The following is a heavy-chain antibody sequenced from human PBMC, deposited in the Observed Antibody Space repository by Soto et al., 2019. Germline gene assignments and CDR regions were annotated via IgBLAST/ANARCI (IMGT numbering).Heavy chain of an antibody. J-gene: IGHJ6*02. CDR2: VSFDCSNK. V-gene: IGHV3-30-3*01. CDR3: ARLPGPLVAVLYIYPLDGREAMSDVDV. Sequence: QMQLVESGGGVVQPGGSLRLSCAASGFTFNYYPMHWVRQAPGKGLDWVAVVSFDCSNKYYADSVKGRFTISKDNSKNTLYLQMNSLRREDTAVYYCARLPGPLVAVLYIYPLDGREAMSDVDVWGQGTTVTVSS. CDR1: GFTFNYYP. D-gene: IGHD6-19*01.